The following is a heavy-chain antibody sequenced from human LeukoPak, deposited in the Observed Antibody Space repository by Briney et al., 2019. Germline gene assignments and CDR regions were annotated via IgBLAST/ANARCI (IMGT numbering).Heavy chain of an antibody. V-gene: IGHV4-38-2*01. CDR2: IYYSGST. Sequence: GSLRLSCAASGFSIGDYYMSWIRQPPGKGLEWIGSIYYSGSTYYNPSLKSRVTISVDTSKNQFSLKLSSVTAADTVVYYCARLFSGIAAAGYDYWGQGTLVTVSS. CDR1: GFSIGDYY. CDR3: ARLFSGIAAAGYDY. J-gene: IGHJ4*02. D-gene: IGHD6-13*01.